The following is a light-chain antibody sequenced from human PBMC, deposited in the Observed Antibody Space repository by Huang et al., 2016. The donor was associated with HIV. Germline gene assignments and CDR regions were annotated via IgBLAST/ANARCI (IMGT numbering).Light chain of an antibody. CDR3: QQYNNWPPNT. CDR2: GAS. CDR1: QSVSTN. V-gene: IGKV3-15*01. Sequence: IVMTQSPATLSVSPGEGATLSCRASQSVSTNLAWYHHKPGQAPRLLIHGASTRATGVPARFSGSGSGTEFTLSISTLQSEDFAVYYCQQYNNWPPNTFGQGTKLEI. J-gene: IGKJ2*01.